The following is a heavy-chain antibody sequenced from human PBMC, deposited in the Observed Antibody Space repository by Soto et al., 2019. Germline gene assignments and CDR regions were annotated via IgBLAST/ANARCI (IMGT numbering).Heavy chain of an antibody. Sequence: QVQLVESGGGFVKPGGSLRLSCAASGFAFSDFYLSWTLQAPGKGLEWISYISGAGTTVCYADSVKGRFTISRDNAQKSLYLQMASMTSEDTAIYYCSRDREPSVYHGMAVWGQGTTVTVSS. CDR3: SRDREPSVYHGMAV. CDR1: GFAFSDFY. CDR2: ISGAGTTV. J-gene: IGHJ6*02. V-gene: IGHV3-11*01.